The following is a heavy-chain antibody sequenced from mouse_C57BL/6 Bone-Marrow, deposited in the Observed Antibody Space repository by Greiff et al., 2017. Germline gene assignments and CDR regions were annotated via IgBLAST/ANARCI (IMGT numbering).Heavy chain of an antibody. D-gene: IGHD1-1*01. CDR3: ARGIYYYGSSYYFDY. J-gene: IGHJ2*01. V-gene: IGHV5-12*01. Sequence: EVKLVESGGGLVQPGGSLKLSCAASGFTFSDYYMYWVRQTPEKRLEWVAYISNGGGSTYYPDTVKGRFTISRDNAKNTLYLQMSRLKSEDTAMYYCARGIYYYGSSYYFDYWGQGTTLTVSS. CDR1: GFTFSDYY. CDR2: ISNGGGST.